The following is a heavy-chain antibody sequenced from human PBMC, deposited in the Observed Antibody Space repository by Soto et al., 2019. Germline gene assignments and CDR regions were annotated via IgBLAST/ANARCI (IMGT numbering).Heavy chain of an antibody. CDR3: ARQSPDYLGSVGWFDP. J-gene: IGHJ5*02. V-gene: IGHV4-39*01. Sequence: SETLSLTCTVSGGSISSSSYYWVWIRQPPGKGLEWIGSIYYSGTTYYNPSLKSRVTISVDTSKNQFSLKLRSVTAADTAVYYCARQSPDYLGSVGWFDPWGQGTLVTVS. CDR1: GGSISSSSYY. D-gene: IGHD1-26*01. CDR2: IYYSGTT.